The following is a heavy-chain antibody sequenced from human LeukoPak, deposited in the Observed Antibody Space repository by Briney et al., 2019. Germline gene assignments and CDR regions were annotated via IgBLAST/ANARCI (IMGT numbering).Heavy chain of an antibody. Sequence: GGSLRLSCAASGFTFSSYEMNWVRQAPGKGLECVSYISSSGSTIYYADSVKGRFTISRDNAKNSLYLQMNSLRAEDTAVYYCARDREEYCSGGSCQAFDIWGQGTMVTVSS. CDR1: GFTFSSYE. J-gene: IGHJ3*02. CDR2: ISSSGSTI. CDR3: ARDREEYCSGGSCQAFDI. D-gene: IGHD2-15*01. V-gene: IGHV3-48*03.